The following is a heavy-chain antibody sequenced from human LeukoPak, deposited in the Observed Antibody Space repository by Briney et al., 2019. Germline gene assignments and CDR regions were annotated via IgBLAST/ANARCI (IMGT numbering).Heavy chain of an antibody. CDR3: ASYTYYYDSSGYYYVPY. D-gene: IGHD3-22*01. J-gene: IGHJ4*02. CDR2: ISSSGSTI. Sequence: GGSLRLSCAASGFTFSSYEMSWVRQAPGKGLERVSYISSSGSTIYYADSVKGRFTISRDNAKNSLYLQMNSLRAEDTAVYYCASYTYYYDSSGYYYVPYWGQGTLVTVSS. CDR1: GFTFSSYE. V-gene: IGHV3-48*03.